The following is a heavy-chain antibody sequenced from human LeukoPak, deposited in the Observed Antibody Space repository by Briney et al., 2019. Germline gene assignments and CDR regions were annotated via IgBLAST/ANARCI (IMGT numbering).Heavy chain of an antibody. D-gene: IGHD2-21*01. V-gene: IGHV3-13*01. CDR2: IGTAGDT. CDR1: GFTFSIYD. Sequence: GGSLRLSCAASGFTFSIYDMHWVRQATGKGLEWVSAIGTAGDTYYPGSVKGRFTISRENAKNSLYLQMNSLRAGDTAVYYCARKGFYCGGDCYDYWGQGTLVTVSS. CDR3: ARKGFYCGGDCYDY. J-gene: IGHJ4*02.